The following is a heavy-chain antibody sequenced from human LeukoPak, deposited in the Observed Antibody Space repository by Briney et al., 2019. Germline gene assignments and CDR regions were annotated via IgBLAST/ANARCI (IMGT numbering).Heavy chain of an antibody. CDR1: GYTFTGYE. Sequence: ASVKVSCKASGYTFTGYEMHWVRQAPGQGLEWMGWINPKNAATNYAQKFRGRVTMTRDTSSGTVYMELSSLSSDDTAVYYCARTLYIAAAPGGLDYWGQGTLVTVSS. V-gene: IGHV1-2*02. CDR3: ARTLYIAAAPGGLDY. J-gene: IGHJ4*02. CDR2: INPKNAAT. D-gene: IGHD6-13*01.